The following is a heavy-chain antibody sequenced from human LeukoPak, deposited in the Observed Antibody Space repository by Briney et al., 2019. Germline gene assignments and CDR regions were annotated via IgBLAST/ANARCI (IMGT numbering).Heavy chain of an antibody. J-gene: IGHJ4*02. CDR2: IGGNGGST. Sequence: GGSLRLFCAASGFTFSSYAMSWVRQAPGKGLEWVSAIGGNGGSTYYAESVKGRFTISRDNSKNTLYLQMDSLRADDTALYYCAKEQGWFGECSTYWGQGTLVTVSS. CDR1: GFTFSSYA. D-gene: IGHD3-10*01. CDR3: AKEQGWFGECSTY. V-gene: IGHV3-23*01.